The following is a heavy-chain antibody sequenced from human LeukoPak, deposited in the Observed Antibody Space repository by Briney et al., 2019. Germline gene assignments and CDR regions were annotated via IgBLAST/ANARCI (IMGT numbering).Heavy chain of an antibody. CDR1: GFTFSLYW. J-gene: IGHJ5*02. V-gene: IGHV3-7*01. CDR2: IKEDGSDK. D-gene: IGHD5-24*01. Sequence: GGSLRLSCRASGFTFSLYWMTWVRQAPGKGPEFVANIKEDGSDKKYVDSLKGRFTISRDNAENSLFLQINSLRLEDTAVYYCAREDGYNTMNHWGQGTLVTVSS. CDR3: AREDGYNTMNH.